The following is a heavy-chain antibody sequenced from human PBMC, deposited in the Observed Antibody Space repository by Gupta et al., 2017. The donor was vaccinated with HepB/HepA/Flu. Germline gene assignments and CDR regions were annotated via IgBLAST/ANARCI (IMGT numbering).Heavy chain of an antibody. CDR1: GFTFSSYA. CDR3: AKHPQDRAASDY. V-gene: IGHV3-23*01. Sequence: EVQLLESGGGLVQPGGSLGLSCAASGFTFSSYAMSWGRQAPGKGLEWVSTISGSGLTTYYADSVKGRFTISRDNSKNTLFLQMNSLRAEDTALYFCAKHPQDRAASDYWGQGTLVTVSS. J-gene: IGHJ4*02. CDR2: ISGSGLTT. D-gene: IGHD2-15*01.